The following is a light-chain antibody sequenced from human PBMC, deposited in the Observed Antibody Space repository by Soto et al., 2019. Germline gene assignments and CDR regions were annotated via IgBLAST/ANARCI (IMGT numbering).Light chain of an antibody. V-gene: IGLV7-46*01. J-gene: IGLJ2*01. Sequence: QAVVTQEPSLTVSPGGTVTLTCGSCTGAVTSDHYPYWFQQKPGQAPKILIYDTNNRHAWTPTRFSGSLLGGKAALTLSGVQPEDEADYYCFLSYTGGRVFGGGTKLTVL. CDR1: TGAVTSDHY. CDR2: DTN. CDR3: FLSYTGGRV.